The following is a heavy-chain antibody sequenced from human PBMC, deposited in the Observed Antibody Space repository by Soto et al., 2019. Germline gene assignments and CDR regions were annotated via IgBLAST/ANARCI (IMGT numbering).Heavy chain of an antibody. Sequence: EVQLVDSGGGLVKPGGSLRVSCTTSGFTFTNAWMSWVRQAPGKGLAWVGRIKSKTDGGTIDYAAPVKGRFTISREDSKNTLYLQMNAVQAEDTAVYYCTTTKGRLPPPTNDYLGQGTLVTVSS. CDR2: IKSKTDGGTI. D-gene: IGHD2-8*01. CDR1: GFTFTNAW. V-gene: IGHV3-15*01. J-gene: IGHJ4*02. CDR3: TTTKGRLPPPTNDY.